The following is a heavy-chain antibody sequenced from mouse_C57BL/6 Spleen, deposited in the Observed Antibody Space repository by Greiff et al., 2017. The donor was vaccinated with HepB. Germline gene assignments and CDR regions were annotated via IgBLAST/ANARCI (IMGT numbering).Heavy chain of an antibody. CDR2: INPNNGGT. D-gene: IGHD2-1*01. V-gene: IGHV1-26*01. CDR1: GYTFTDYY. CDR3: ASTYGNYRGWFAY. Sequence: VQLQQSGPELVKPGASVKISCKASGYTFTDYYMNWVKQSHGKSLEWIGDINPNNGGTSYNQKFKGKATLTVDKSSSTAYMELRSLTSEDSAVYYCASTYGNYRGWFAYWGQGTLVTVSA. J-gene: IGHJ3*01.